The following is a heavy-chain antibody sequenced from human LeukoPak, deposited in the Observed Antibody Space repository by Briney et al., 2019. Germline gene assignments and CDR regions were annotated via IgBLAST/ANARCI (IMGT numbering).Heavy chain of an antibody. J-gene: IGHJ3*02. CDR1: GFTFSNAW. V-gene: IGHV3-15*01. CDR3: TTWRGELLNHWDAFDI. D-gene: IGHD1-26*01. CDR2: IKSKTDGGTT. Sequence: GGSLRLSCAASGFTFSNAWMSWVRQAPGKGLEWVGRIKSKTDGGTTDYAAPVKGRFTISRDDSKNTLYLQMNSLKTEDTAVYYCTTWRGELLNHWDAFDIWGQGTMVTVSS.